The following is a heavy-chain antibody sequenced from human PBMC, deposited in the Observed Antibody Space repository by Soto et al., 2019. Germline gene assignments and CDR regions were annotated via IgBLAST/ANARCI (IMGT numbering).Heavy chain of an antibody. CDR1: GYTFTSYG. CDR2: FSAYNGNT. D-gene: IGHD3-22*01. Sequence: ASVKVSCKASGYTFTSYGISWVRQAPGQGLEWMGWFSAYNGNTNYAQKLQGRVTMTADTSTDTAYMELSSLRSEDTAVYYCATAGYYDSSGYYFFDPWGQGTLVTVSS. CDR3: ATAGYYDSSGYYFFDP. V-gene: IGHV1-18*01. J-gene: IGHJ5*02.